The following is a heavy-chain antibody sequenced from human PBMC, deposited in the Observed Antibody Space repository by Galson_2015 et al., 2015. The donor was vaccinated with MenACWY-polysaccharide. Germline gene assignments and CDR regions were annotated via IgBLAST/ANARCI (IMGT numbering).Heavy chain of an antibody. CDR2: TYYRSKWYN. J-gene: IGHJ4*02. CDR1: GDSVSSNSAS. Sequence: CAISGDSVSSNSASWNWIRQSPSRGLEWLGRTYYRSKWYNDYAVSVRSRMTVNPDTSKNQFSLQLNSVTPEDTAVYYCTRGVSGNTVSLFAYWGQGTLVTVSS. D-gene: IGHD3-16*02. CDR3: TRGVSGNTVSLFAY. V-gene: IGHV6-1*01.